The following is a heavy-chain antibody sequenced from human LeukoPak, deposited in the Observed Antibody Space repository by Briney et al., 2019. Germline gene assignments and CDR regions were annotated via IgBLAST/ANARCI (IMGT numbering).Heavy chain of an antibody. V-gene: IGHV1-18*04. CDR2: ISTYNGNT. J-gene: IGHJ4*02. CDR3: ARDLPYSSSWESIDY. Sequence: ASVKVSCEASGYTFSDYYINWVRQAPGRGLEWMGWISTYNGNTNYAQKIQGRVTMTTDTSTSTAYMELRSLRSDDTAVYYCARDLPYSSSWESIDYWGQGTLVTVSS. D-gene: IGHD6-13*01. CDR1: GYTFSDYY.